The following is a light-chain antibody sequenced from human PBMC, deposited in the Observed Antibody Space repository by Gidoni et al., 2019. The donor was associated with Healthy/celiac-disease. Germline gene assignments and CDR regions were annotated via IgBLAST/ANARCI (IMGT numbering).Light chain of an antibody. CDR2: DSS. J-gene: IGKJ2*01. CDR3: QQRSNWLYT. V-gene: IGKV3-11*01. Sequence: EIVLTQSPATLSLSPGESATLSCRASQSVRSYLAWYQQKPGQAPRLLIYDSSNRATGIPARFSGSGSGTDFTLTISSLEPEDFAVYYCQQRSNWLYTFGQGTKLEIK. CDR1: QSVRSY.